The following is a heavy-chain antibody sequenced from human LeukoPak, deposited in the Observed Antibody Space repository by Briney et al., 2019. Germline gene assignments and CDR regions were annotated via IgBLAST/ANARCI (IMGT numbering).Heavy chain of an antibody. J-gene: IGHJ6*02. CDR2: ISSSSSYI. Sequence: PGGSLRLSCAASGFTFSSNSMNWVRHAPATGLDWDSSISSSSSYIYYADSVKGRFTIYRDNAKNSLYLQMNSLRAEDTAVYYCARDSVRGGRYGMDVWGQGTTVTVSS. V-gene: IGHV3-21*01. CDR3: ARDSVRGGRYGMDV. D-gene: IGHD3-10*01. CDR1: GFTFSSNS.